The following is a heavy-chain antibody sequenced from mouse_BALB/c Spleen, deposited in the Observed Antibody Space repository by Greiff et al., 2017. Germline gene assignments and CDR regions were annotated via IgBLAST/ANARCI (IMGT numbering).Heavy chain of an antibody. CDR1: GYTFTSYW. CDR2: INPSNGRT. V-gene: IGHV1S81*02. CDR3: ATFYSSSYDYYAMDY. Sequence: QVQLQQPGAELVKPGASVKLSCKASGYTFTSYWMHWVKQRPGQGLEWIGEINPSNGRTNYNEKFKSKATLTVDKSSSTAYMQLSSLTSEDSAVYYCATFYSSSYDYYAMDYWGQGTSVTVSS. J-gene: IGHJ4*01. D-gene: IGHD1-1*01.